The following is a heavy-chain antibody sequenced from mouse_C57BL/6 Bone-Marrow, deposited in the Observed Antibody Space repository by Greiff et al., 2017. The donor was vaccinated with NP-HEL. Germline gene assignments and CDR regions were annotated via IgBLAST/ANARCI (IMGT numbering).Heavy chain of an antibody. CDR2: IYPGSGST. CDR1: GYTFTSYW. CDR3: ARVRGTVVANYYAMDY. Sequence: QVQLKQPGAELVKPGASVKMSCKASGYTFTSYWITWVKQRPGQGLEWIGDIYPGSGSTNYNEKFKSKATLTVDTSSSTAYMQLSSLTSEDSAVYYCARVRGTVVANYYAMDYWGQGTSVTVSS. D-gene: IGHD1-1*01. J-gene: IGHJ4*01. V-gene: IGHV1-55*01.